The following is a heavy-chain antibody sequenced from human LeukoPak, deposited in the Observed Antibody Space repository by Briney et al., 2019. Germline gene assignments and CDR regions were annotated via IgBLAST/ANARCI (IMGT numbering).Heavy chain of an antibody. D-gene: IGHD1/OR15-1a*01. CDR3: ARDVGGTDGLDY. Sequence: ASVTVSCTALGYTFTDYYIHWVRQAPGQGLEWMGWINPNSGGTNYAQKFQGRVTMTRDTSISTAYMELSRLRSDDTGVYSCARDVGGTDGLDYWGQGTQVTVSS. J-gene: IGHJ4*02. CDR1: GYTFTDYY. V-gene: IGHV1-2*02. CDR2: INPNSGGT.